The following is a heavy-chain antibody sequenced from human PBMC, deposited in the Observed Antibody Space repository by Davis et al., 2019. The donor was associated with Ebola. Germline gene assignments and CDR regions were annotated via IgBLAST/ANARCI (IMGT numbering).Heavy chain of an antibody. CDR1: GFTFSSYW. D-gene: IGHD4-11*01. Sequence: GESLKVSCAASGFTFSSYWMSWVRQAPGKGLEWVATFSSDGANTYYADSVKGRVTISRDNSKNTLYLQMNSLRVEDTAMYYCAKGGYQLLHDYWGQGTLVTVSS. V-gene: IGHV3-23*01. CDR2: FSSDGANT. CDR3: AKGGYQLLHDY. J-gene: IGHJ4*02.